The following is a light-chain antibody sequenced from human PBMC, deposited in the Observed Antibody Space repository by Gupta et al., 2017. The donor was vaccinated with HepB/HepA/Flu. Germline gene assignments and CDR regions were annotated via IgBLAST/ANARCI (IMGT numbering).Light chain of an antibody. CDR3: QQYNNGPRS. CDR2: GAS. CDR1: QSVSIN. J-gene: IGKJ2*04. Sequence: DIVMPQSPATLSVSPGVRATLSCRASQSVSINLAWYQQKPGQAPKLLIYGASTRATGIPARFSGSGSGTEFTLTISSLQSEDFAVYYCQQYNNGPRSFGQGTKLEIK. V-gene: IGKV3-15*01.